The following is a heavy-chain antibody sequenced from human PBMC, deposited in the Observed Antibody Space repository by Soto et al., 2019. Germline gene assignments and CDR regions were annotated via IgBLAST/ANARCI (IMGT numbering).Heavy chain of an antibody. CDR3: ARVMDSGYDRFDY. J-gene: IGHJ4*02. CDR2: MNPNSGNT. CDR1: GYTFTSYD. V-gene: IGHV1-8*01. D-gene: IGHD5-12*01. Sequence: ASVKASCKASGYTFTSYDINWVRQATGQGLEWMGWMNPNSGNTGYAQKFQGRVTMTRNTSISTAYMELSSLRSEDTAVYYCARVMDSGYDRFDYWGQGTLVTVSS.